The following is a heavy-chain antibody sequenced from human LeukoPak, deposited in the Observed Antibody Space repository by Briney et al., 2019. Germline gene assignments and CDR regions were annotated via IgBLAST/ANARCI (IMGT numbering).Heavy chain of an antibody. V-gene: IGHV3-30*04. D-gene: IGHD5-18*01. CDR3: AREGDTAMGFDY. J-gene: IGHJ4*02. Sequence: GGSLRLSCAASGFTFSSYAMHWVRQAPGKGLERVAVISYDGSNKYYADSVKGRFTISRDNSKNTLYLQMNSLRAEDTAVYYCAREGDTAMGFDYWGQGTLVTVSS. CDR2: ISYDGSNK. CDR1: GFTFSSYA.